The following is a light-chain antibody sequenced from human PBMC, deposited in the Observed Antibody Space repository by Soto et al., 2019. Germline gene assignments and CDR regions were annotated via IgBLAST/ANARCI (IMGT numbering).Light chain of an antibody. CDR3: LLYMGGGTYV. CDR2: GTN. Sequence: QTVVTQEPSFSVSPGGTVTLTCGLSSGSVSTGHFPCWYQQTPGQAPRTLIYGTNSRSSGVPDRFSGSILGTKAVLTITGAQADDESYYYCLLYMGGGTYVFGAGTKVTVL. J-gene: IGLJ1*01. CDR1: SGSVSTGHF. V-gene: IGLV8-61*01.